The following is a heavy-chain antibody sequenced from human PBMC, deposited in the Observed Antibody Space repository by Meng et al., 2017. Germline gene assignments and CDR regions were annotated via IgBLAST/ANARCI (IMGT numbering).Heavy chain of an antibody. J-gene: IGHJ4*02. CDR3: ASMGY. Sequence: VQLVDSGGGLVLPGGSLRLSCAASGFTFSSYWMSWVRQAPGKGLEWVAVISYDGSNKYYADSVKGRFTISRDNSKNTLYLQMNSLRAEYTAVYYCASMGYWGQGTLVTVSS. V-gene: IGHV3-30*03. D-gene: IGHD3-10*01. CDR2: ISYDGSNK. CDR1: GFTFSSYW.